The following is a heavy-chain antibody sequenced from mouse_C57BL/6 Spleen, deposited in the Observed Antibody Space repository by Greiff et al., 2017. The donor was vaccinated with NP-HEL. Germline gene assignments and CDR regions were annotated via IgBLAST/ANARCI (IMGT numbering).Heavy chain of an antibody. CDR1: GYTFTDYY. CDR2: IYPGSGNT. Sequence: VQLQQSGAELVRPGASVKLSCKASGYTFTDYYINWVKQRPGQGLEWIARIYPGSGNTYYNEKFKGKATLTAEKSSRTAYMQLSSLTSEDSAVYFCAREGNWAPFAYWGQGTLVTVSA. CDR3: AREGNWAPFAY. J-gene: IGHJ3*01. V-gene: IGHV1-76*01. D-gene: IGHD4-1*01.